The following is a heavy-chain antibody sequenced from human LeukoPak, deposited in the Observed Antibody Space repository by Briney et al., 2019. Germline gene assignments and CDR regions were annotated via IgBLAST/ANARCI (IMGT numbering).Heavy chain of an antibody. CDR2: IYYSGST. Sequence: SETLSLTCTVSGCSISSYYWSWIRQPPGKGLEWIGYIYYSGSTNYNPSLKSRVTISVDTSKNQFSLKLSSVTAADTAVYYCARDRKDYDTRGYSFDAFDIWGQGTMVTVFS. CDR3: ARDRKDYDTRGYSFDAFDI. J-gene: IGHJ3*02. V-gene: IGHV4-59*01. CDR1: GCSISSYY. D-gene: IGHD3-22*01.